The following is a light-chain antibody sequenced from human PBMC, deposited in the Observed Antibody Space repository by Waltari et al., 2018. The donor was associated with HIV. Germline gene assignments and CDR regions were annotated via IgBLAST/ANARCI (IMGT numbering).Light chain of an antibody. Sequence: SYELTQPLSVSVALGQTARITCGGNNIGSKNVHWYQQKPGQAPVLVIYRDNNRPSGIPERFSGSNSGNTATLTISRAQAGDEADYYCHVWDSSTVVFGGGTKLTVL. CDR2: RDN. CDR3: HVWDSSTVV. V-gene: IGLV3-9*01. J-gene: IGLJ2*01. CDR1: NIGSKN.